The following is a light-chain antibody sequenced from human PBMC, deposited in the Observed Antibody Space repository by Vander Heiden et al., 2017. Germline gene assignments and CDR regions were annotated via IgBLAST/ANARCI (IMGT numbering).Light chain of an antibody. Sequence: DIQTTSSPSTLSASVGDRVTITCRASQSISSWLGWYQQKPGKAPNLLVYKASSLESGVPSRFSGSGSGTEFTLTISSLQPDDFATYYCQQDYSYPWTFGQGTKVEIK. CDR1: QSISSW. V-gene: IGKV1-5*03. CDR3: QQDYSYPWT. CDR2: KAS. J-gene: IGKJ1*01.